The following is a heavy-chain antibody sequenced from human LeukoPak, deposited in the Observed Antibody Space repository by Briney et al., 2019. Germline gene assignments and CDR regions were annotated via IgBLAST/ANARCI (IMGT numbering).Heavy chain of an antibody. CDR3: ARGRTGYGSGSYPPYFDY. CDR1: GFTFSSYA. Sequence: GRSLRLSCAASGFTFSSYAMLWVRQAPGKGLEWVAVISYDGSNKYYADSVKGRFTISRDNSKNTLYLQMNSLRAEDTAVYYCARGRTGYGSGSYPPYFDYWGQGTLVTVSS. CDR2: ISYDGSNK. D-gene: IGHD3-10*01. V-gene: IGHV3-30*04. J-gene: IGHJ4*02.